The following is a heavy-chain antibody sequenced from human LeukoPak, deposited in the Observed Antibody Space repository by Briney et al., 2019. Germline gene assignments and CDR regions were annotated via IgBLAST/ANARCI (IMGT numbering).Heavy chain of an antibody. V-gene: IGHV3-23*01. CDR1: GFTFSNYA. CDR3: AKDTQYYYGSGSYYDS. J-gene: IGHJ5*01. D-gene: IGHD3-10*01. CDR2: ISGSGGTT. Sequence: GGSLRLSCAASGFTFSNYAMSWVRQAPGKGLEWVSGISGSGGTTYYADSVKGRFTIYRDNSKNTLYLQMNSLRAEDTAVYYCAKDTQYYYGSGSYYDSWGQGTLVTVSS.